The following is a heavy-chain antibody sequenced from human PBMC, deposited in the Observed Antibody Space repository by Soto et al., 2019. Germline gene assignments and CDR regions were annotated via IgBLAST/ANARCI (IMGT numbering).Heavy chain of an antibody. J-gene: IGHJ6*02. V-gene: IGHV1-69*13. Sequence: GASVKVPCKAPGGSFSSCAISWLRHSPGQGLEWMGGIIPIFGTANYAQKFQGRVTITADESTSTAYMELSSLRSEDTAVYYCARVLGRSTPYYYYYYGMDAWGQGPTVTVS. D-gene: IGHD2-15*01. CDR3: ARVLGRSTPYYYYYYGMDA. CDR1: GGSFSSCA. CDR2: IIPIFGTA.